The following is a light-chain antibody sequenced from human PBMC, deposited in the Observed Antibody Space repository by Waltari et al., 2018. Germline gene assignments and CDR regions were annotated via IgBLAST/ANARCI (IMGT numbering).Light chain of an antibody. J-gene: IGKJ2*03. CDR2: GAS. CDR1: QSVSSS. CDR3: LQRSNWPQYS. V-gene: IGKV3-15*01. Sequence: EIVMTQSPATLSLSPGERATLSCRASQSVSSSLAWYQQKPGQAPRLLIYGASSRATGIPDRFSGSGSGTDFTLTISSLESEDVAVYYCLQRSNWPQYSFGQGTKVEIK.